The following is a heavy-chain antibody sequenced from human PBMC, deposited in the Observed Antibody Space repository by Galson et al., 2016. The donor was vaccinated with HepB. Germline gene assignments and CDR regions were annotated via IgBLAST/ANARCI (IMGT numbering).Heavy chain of an antibody. D-gene: IGHD6-19*01. CDR3: AKEKWVVRDPGDNFFDP. CDR2: IIPMFGTT. J-gene: IGHJ5*02. CDR1: GGTFSSYA. Sequence: SVKVSCKASGGTFSSYAISWVRQAPGQGLEWMGGIIPMFGTTAYAQRFRGRLTTTADESTSTAYMELSGLRSEDTAVYYCAKEKWVVRDPGDNFFDPWGQGTLVTVSS. V-gene: IGHV1-69*13.